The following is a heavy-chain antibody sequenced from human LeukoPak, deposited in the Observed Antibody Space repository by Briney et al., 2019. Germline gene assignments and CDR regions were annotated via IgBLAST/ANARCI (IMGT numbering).Heavy chain of an antibody. CDR2: IYTSGST. CDR1: GGSISSGSYY. Sequence: SETLSLTCTVSGGSISSGSYYWSWIRQPAGKGLEWIGRIYTSGSTNYNPSLKSRVTISVDTSKNQFSLKLSSVTAADTAVYYCARSLVVPAAYAFDIWGQGTMVTVSS. V-gene: IGHV4-61*02. CDR3: ARSLVVPAAYAFDI. D-gene: IGHD2-2*01. J-gene: IGHJ3*02.